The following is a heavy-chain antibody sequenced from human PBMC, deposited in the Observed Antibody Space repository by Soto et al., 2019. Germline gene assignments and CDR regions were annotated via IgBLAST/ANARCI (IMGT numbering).Heavy chain of an antibody. CDR3: ARGPSSSTYNWFDP. V-gene: IGHV3-30-3*01. CDR1: GFPFSSYT. CDR2: ISYDGSVISYHGSNQ. D-gene: IGHD6-13*01. Sequence: GGSLRLSCAASGFPFSSYTMHWVRQAPGKGLEWVAVISYDGSVISYHGSNQYYADSVKGRFTISRDDSKNTVYLQMYSLRPEDTGVYYCARGPSSSTYNWFDPWGQGTLVTVSS. J-gene: IGHJ5*02.